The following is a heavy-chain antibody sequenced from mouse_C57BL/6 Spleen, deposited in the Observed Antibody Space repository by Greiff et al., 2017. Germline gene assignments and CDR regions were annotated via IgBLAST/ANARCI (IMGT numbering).Heavy chain of an antibody. J-gene: IGHJ1*03. Sequence: VQLQQPGAELVKPGASVKLSCTASGFTFTSYWMHWVKQRPGQGLEWIGMIHPNSGSTNYTEKFKSKATLTVDKSSSTAYMLLSSLTSEDSAVYYCARGPRYWYFDVWGTGTMVTVSA. CDR2: IHPNSGST. V-gene: IGHV1-64*01. CDR3: ARGPRYWYFDV. CDR1: GFTFTSYW.